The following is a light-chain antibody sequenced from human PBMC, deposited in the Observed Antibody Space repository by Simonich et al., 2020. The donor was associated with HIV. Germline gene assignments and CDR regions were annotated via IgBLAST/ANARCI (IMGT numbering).Light chain of an antibody. CDR1: KIGSKS. CDR2: EDS. J-gene: IGLJ3*02. CDR3: QVWDSSSDLWV. V-gene: IGLV3-21*03. Sequence: SYVLTRPPSVSVAPGKTARITRGVNKIGSKSVHWYQQKTGQAPVLVVYEDSDRPSGIPERFSGSKSGNTATLTISRVEAGDEADYYCQVWDSSSDLWVFGGGTKLTVL.